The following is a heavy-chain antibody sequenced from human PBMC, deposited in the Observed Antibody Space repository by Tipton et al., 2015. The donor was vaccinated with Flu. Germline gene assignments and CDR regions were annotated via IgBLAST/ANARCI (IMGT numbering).Heavy chain of an antibody. CDR3: ASRDYYDSSGYYYYYMDV. CDR2: IIPIFGTA. D-gene: IGHD3-22*01. Sequence: QLVQSGAEVKKPGSSVKVSCKASGGTFSSYAISWVRQAPGQGLEWMGGIIPIFGTANYAQKFQGGVTITADESTGTAYMELSSLRSEDRAVYYCASRDYYDSSGYYYYYMDVWGKGTTVTVSS. J-gene: IGHJ6*03. V-gene: IGHV1-69*01. CDR1: GGTFSSYA.